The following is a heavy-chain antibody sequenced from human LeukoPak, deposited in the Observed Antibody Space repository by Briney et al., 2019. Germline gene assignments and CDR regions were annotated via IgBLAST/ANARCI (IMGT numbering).Heavy chain of an antibody. CDR2: LYPSGRT. CDR1: GGSISLSF. V-gene: IGHV4-4*07. D-gene: IGHD6-19*01. J-gene: IGHJ4*02. Sequence: PSETLSLTCTVSGGSISLSFWSWLRQPAGKELEWVGRLYPSGRTENNPSLKSRVSISLDAPKSQFSLRLTSVTAADTAVYFCARDAGSGWYYFDSWGQGTRVTVSS. CDR3: ARDAGSGWYYFDS.